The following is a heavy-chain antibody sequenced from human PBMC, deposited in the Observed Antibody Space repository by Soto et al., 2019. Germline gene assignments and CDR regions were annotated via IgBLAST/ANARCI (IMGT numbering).Heavy chain of an antibody. J-gene: IGHJ5*02. CDR1: GFTFGYYA. Sequence: GGSLRLSCTASGFTFGYYAMSWVRQAPGKGLEWVGFIRSKAYGGTTEYAASVKGRFTISRDDSKSIAYLQMNSLKTEDTAVYYCAKSFRIAARPFLGSGWFDPWGQGTLVTVSS. CDR3: AKSFRIAARPFLGSGWFDP. CDR2: IRSKAYGGTT. V-gene: IGHV3-49*04. D-gene: IGHD6-6*01.